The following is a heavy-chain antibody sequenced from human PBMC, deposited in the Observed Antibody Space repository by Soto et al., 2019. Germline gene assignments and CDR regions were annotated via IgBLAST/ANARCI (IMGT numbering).Heavy chain of an antibody. V-gene: IGHV4-39*01. CDR1: GGSISSGGYY. CDR3: ARDFFDSSDYTTNWFDP. Sequence: LSLTCTVSGGSISSGGYYWGWIRQHPGKGLEWIGSIYHTGNAYYNPSLKSRVTISVDTSKNQFSLKLTSVTAADAALYYCARDFFDSSDYTTNWFDPWGQGTLVTVSS. CDR2: IYHTGNA. J-gene: IGHJ5*02. D-gene: IGHD3-22*01.